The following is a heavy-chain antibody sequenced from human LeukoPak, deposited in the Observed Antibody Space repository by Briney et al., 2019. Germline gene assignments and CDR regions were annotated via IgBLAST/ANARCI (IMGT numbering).Heavy chain of an antibody. Sequence: ASVKASCKVSGYTLTELSMHWVRQAPGKGLEWMGGFDPEDGETIYAQKFQGRVTMTEDTSTDTAYMELSSLRSEDTAVYYCATWHLGELSSDTETPHAFDIWGQGTMVTVSS. J-gene: IGHJ3*02. V-gene: IGHV1-24*01. CDR2: FDPEDGET. CDR3: ATWHLGELSSDTETPHAFDI. CDR1: GYTLTELS. D-gene: IGHD3-16*02.